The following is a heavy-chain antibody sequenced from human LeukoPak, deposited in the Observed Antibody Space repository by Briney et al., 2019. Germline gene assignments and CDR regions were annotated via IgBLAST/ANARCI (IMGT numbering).Heavy chain of an antibody. CDR2: ICTSGST. CDR1: GGSISSYY. D-gene: IGHD1-26*01. V-gene: IGHV4-4*07. Sequence: PSETLSLTCTVSGGSISSYYWSWVRKPAGKGLEWIGRICTSGSTNYSPSLKSRVTMSVDTSTNQFSLKLSSVTAADTAAYYCARQSARLFPYSGSFHFDYWGQGTLVTVSS. J-gene: IGHJ4*02. CDR3: ARQSARLFPYSGSFHFDY.